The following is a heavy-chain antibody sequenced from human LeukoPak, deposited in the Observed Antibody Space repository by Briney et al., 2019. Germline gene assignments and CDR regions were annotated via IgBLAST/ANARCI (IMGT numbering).Heavy chain of an antibody. CDR1: GFTFSSYA. Sequence: GGSLRLSCAASGFTFSSYAMSWVRQAPGKGLEWVPGISGSGDNTYYADSVKGRFTISRDNSKNTLYVQVNSLGTEDTAAYYCAKGSYYDSSGSFYFDYWGQGTLVTVSS. CDR2: ISGSGDNT. J-gene: IGHJ4*02. CDR3: AKGSYYDSSGSFYFDY. V-gene: IGHV3-23*01. D-gene: IGHD3-22*01.